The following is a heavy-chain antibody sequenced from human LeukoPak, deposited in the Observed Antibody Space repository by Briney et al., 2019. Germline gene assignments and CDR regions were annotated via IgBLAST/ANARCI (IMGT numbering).Heavy chain of an antibody. CDR3: ARDAYSGYDSYYFDY. D-gene: IGHD5-12*01. V-gene: IGHV3-7*04. J-gene: IGHJ4*02. CDR2: IKEDGSEK. Sequence: GGSLRLSCAASGFXFSSYWISWVRQAPGKGLEWVANIKEDGSEKYYVDSVKGRFTISRDNARNSLYLQMNSLGAEDTAFYYCARDAYSGYDSYYFDYWGQGTLVTVSS. CDR1: GFXFSSYW.